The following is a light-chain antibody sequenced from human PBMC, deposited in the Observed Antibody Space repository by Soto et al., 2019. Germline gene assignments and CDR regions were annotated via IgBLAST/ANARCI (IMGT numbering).Light chain of an antibody. J-gene: IGLJ2*01. CDR3: SSYAASNNLGV. CDR2: EVS. Sequence: QSALTHPPSASGSPGQSVTISCIGTSSDVGGYNYVSWYQPHPGKAHKLMIYEVSKRPSGVPDRFSGSKSGNTASLTVSGLQAEDEADYYCSSYAASNNLGVFGGGTKVTVL. CDR1: SSDVGGYNY. V-gene: IGLV2-8*01.